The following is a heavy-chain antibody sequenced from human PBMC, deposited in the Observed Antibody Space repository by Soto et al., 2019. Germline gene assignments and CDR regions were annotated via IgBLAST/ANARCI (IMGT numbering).Heavy chain of an antibody. CDR2: IYYSGST. Sequence: QVQLQESGPGLVKPSETLSLTCTVSSGSISSYYWSWIRQPPGKGLEWIGYIYYSGSTNYNPSLKSRVTISVDTPKNQFSLNLSSVTAADTAMYYCARRAGGSKSYDYWGQGILVTVSS. CDR1: SGSISSYY. D-gene: IGHD5-12*01. J-gene: IGHJ4*02. V-gene: IGHV4-59*08. CDR3: ARRAGGSKSYDY.